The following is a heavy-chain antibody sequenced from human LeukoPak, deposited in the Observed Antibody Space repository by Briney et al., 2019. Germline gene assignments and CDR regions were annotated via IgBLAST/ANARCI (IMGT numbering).Heavy chain of an antibody. D-gene: IGHD6-13*01. J-gene: IGHJ3*02. CDR2: IKQDGSEK. CDR3: ARHSSSWSSAFDI. V-gene: IGHV3-7*01. CDR1: GFTFSSYW. Sequence: GGSLRLSCAASGFTFSSYWMSWVRQAPGKGLEWVANIKQDGSEKYYVGSVKGRFTISRDNAKNSLYLQMNSLRAEDTAVYYCARHSSSWSSAFDIWGQGTMVTVSS.